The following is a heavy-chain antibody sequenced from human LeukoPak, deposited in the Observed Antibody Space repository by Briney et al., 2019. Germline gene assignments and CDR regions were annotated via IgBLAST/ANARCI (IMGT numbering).Heavy chain of an antibody. CDR3: AGQYYGGNLDAFDI. D-gene: IGHD4-23*01. J-gene: IGHJ3*02. Sequence: PSETLSLTCTVSGGSISSYYWSRIRQPPGKGLEWIGYIYYSGSTNYNPSLKSRVTISVDTSKNQFSLKLSSVTAADTAVYYCAGQYYGGNLDAFDIWGQGTMVTVSS. CDR2: IYYSGST. CDR1: GGSISSYY. V-gene: IGHV4-59*01.